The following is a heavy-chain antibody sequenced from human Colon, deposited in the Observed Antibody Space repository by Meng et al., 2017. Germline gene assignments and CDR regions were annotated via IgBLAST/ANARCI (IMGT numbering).Heavy chain of an antibody. J-gene: IGHJ4*02. CDR1: GYAFTSYE. CDR2: MNPNRYNT. V-gene: IGHV1-8*01. D-gene: IGHD1-1*01. CDR3: ARERIGGFDL. Sequence: QVQLVQSGAEVKKPGASGKVSCKASGYAFTSYEINWVRQAPGQGLEGMGWMNPNRYNTSSAQDFLGKVTMTRDTYINTAYMELTSLRFDHKAVYYCARERIGGFDLWGQGTLVTVSS.